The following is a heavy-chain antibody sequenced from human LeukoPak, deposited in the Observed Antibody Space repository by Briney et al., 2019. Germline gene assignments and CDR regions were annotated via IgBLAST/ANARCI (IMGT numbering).Heavy chain of an antibody. D-gene: IGHD1-26*01. J-gene: IGHJ4*02. CDR3: ARRESASNIDY. CDR2: IYPRDSDT. Sequence: GESLKISCKASGYIFTNYWIGWVRQMPGKGLEWMGIIYPRDSDTRYSPSFQGQVTISVDKSISTAYLQWSSLKASDTAMYYCARRESASNIDYWGQGTLVTVSS. CDR1: GYIFTNYW. V-gene: IGHV5-51*01.